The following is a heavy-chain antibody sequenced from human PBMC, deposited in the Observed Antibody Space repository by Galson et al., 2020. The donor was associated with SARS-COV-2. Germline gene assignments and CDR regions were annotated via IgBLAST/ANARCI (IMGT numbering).Heavy chain of an antibody. J-gene: IGHJ4*02. D-gene: IGHD2-2*02. CDR3: ARVGRDCSSTSCYTALDH. V-gene: IGHV3-30-3*01. Sequence: GESLKISCAASGFIFSSHAMHWVRQAPGKGPELVAVISYDGSNKYYADSVKGRFTISRDNSKNTLFLQMNTPRGEDTAVYYCARVGRDCSSTSCYTALDHWGQGTLVTVSS. CDR1: GFIFSSHA. CDR2: ISYDGSNK.